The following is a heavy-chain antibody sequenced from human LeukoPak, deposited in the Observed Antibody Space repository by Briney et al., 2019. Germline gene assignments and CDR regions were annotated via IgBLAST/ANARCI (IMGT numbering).Heavy chain of an antibody. D-gene: IGHD3-22*01. CDR3: ARDLVIVADYYYYGMDV. J-gene: IGHJ6*02. V-gene: IGHV3-66*01. CDR1: GFTVSSNY. CDR2: IYSGGST. Sequence: PGGSLRLSCAASGFTVSSNYMSWVRQAPGKGLEWVSVIYSGGSTYYADSVKGRFTISRDNSKNTLYLQMNSLRAEDTAVYYCARDLVIVADYYYYGMDVWGQGTTVTVSS.